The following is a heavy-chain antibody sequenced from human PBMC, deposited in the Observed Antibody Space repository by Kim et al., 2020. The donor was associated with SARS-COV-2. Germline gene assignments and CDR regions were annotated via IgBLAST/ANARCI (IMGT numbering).Heavy chain of an antibody. J-gene: IGHJ5*02. Sequence: GGSLRLSCAASGFTFSSYAMHWVRQAPGKGLEWVAVISYDGSNKYYADSVKGRFTISRDNSKNTLYLQMNSLRAEDTAVYYCARVPRGGVIMPLSFDPWGQGTLVTVSS. CDR1: GFTFSSYA. CDR2: ISYDGSNK. CDR3: ARVPRGGVIMPLSFDP. V-gene: IGHV3-30*04. D-gene: IGHD3-10*01.